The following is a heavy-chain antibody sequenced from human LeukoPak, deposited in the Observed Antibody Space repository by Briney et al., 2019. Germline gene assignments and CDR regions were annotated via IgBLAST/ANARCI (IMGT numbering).Heavy chain of an antibody. CDR1: GYTFTGYY. CDR3: ARGSSRSPSSAFDI. J-gene: IGHJ3*02. V-gene: IGHV1-18*04. Sequence: ASVKVSCKASGYTFTGYYMHWVRQAPGQGLEWMGWISAYNGNTNYAQKLQGRVTMTTDTSTSTAYMELRSLRSDDTAVYYCARGSSRSPSSAFDIWGQGTMVTVSS. D-gene: IGHD6-6*01. CDR2: ISAYNGNT.